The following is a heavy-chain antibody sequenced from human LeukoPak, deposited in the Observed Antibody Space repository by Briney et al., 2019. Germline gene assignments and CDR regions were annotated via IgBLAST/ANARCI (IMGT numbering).Heavy chain of an antibody. D-gene: IGHD3-10*01. V-gene: IGHV4-34*01. CDR2: INHSGST. CDR3: ARHAAPRAMVRGVYDY. J-gene: IGHJ4*02. CDR1: GYSLNSGYY. Sequence: SETLSLTCTVSGYSLNSGYYWSWIRQPPGKGLKWIGEINHSGSTNYNPSLKSRVTISVDTSKNQFSLKLSSVTAADTAVYYCARHAAPRAMVRGVYDYWGQGTLVTVSS.